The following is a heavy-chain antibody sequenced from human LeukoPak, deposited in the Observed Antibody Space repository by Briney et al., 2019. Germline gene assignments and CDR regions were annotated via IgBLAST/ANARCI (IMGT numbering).Heavy chain of an antibody. CDR3: VKTSIAARYFDY. D-gene: IGHD6-6*01. V-gene: IGHV3-23*01. CDR1: GFTFSTYA. Sequence: GGSLRLSCAASGFTFSTYAMTWVRQAPGKGLEWVSAISGSGGSTYYADSVKGRFTISRDSSKNTLYLQMSSLRAEDTAVYYCVKTSIAARYFDYWGQGTLVTVSS. CDR2: ISGSGGST. J-gene: IGHJ4*02.